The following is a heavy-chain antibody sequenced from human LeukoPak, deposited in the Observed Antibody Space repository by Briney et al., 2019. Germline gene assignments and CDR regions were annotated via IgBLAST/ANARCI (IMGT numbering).Heavy chain of an antibody. CDR2: MSGRGGST. CDR3: ARVRYGELDV. CDR1: GFTFSSYA. D-gene: IGHD4-17*01. Sequence: PGGSLRLSCAASGFTFSSYAMSWVRQAPGKGLEWVSSMSGRGGSTYYADSVKGRFTISRDDSKNTLYLQVNSLRAEDTAVYYCARVRYGELDVWGQGTTVTVSS. V-gene: IGHV3-23*01. J-gene: IGHJ6*02.